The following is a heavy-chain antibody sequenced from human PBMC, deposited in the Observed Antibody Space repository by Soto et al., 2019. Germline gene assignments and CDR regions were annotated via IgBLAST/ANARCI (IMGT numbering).Heavy chain of an antibody. J-gene: IGHJ4*02. D-gene: IGHD3-22*01. Sequence: EVQLVESGGGLVQPGGSLRLSCAASGFTFSSYSMNWVRQAPGRGLEWISYISFTSTTIYYADSVKGRFTISRDNAKNSLYLQMNSLRDEDTAVYYCARQYYDITGYYYRDYWGQGTLFTVSS. V-gene: IGHV3-48*02. CDR3: ARQYYDITGYYYRDY. CDR1: GFTFSSYS. CDR2: ISFTSTTI.